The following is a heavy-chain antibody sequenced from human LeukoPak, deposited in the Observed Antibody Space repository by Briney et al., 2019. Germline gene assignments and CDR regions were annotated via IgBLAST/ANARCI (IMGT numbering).Heavy chain of an antibody. CDR1: GWSFNDYY. CDR3: ARGQVPAARGYNWFDP. Sequence: SETLSLTCAVYGWSFNDYYWNWIRQPPGKGLEWIGEINARGDTNYSPSLKSRVTISVDTSKKQFSLRLTFMIAADTALYYCARGQVPAARGYNWFDPWGQGTLVTVSS. J-gene: IGHJ5*02. CDR2: INARGDT. V-gene: IGHV4-34*01. D-gene: IGHD2-2*01.